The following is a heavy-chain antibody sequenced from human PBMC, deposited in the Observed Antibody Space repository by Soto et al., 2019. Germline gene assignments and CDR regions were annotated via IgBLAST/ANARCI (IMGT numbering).Heavy chain of an antibody. D-gene: IGHD2-21*02. J-gene: IGHJ4*02. CDR3: ASEYGDVLKFFDF. CDR2: INQDGTEK. V-gene: IGHV3-7*01. Sequence: EVQLVESGGGLVQPGGSLRLSCVASKFTFSSYWMSWVRQAPGEGLEWVDNINQDGTEKYYVDSVKGRFTISRDNAKNSLYLQMDSLRVEDTAVYYCASEYGDVLKFFDFWGQGTLVTVSS. CDR1: KFTFSSYW.